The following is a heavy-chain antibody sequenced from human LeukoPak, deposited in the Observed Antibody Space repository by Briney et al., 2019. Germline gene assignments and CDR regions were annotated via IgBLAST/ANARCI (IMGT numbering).Heavy chain of an antibody. D-gene: IGHD6-19*01. V-gene: IGHV1-2*02. Sequence: ASVKVSCKASGYSFTDYYMHWVRQAPGQGLEWMGWISAYNGNTNYAQKFQGRVTMTRNTSISTAYMELSSLRSEDTAVYYCARHAVAGTDLDYWGQGTLVTVSS. CDR3: ARHAVAGTDLDY. CDR1: GYSFTDYY. J-gene: IGHJ4*02. CDR2: ISAYNGNT.